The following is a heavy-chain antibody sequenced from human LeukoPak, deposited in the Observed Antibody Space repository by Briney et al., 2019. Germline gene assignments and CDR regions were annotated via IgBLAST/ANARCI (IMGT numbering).Heavy chain of an antibody. CDR1: GFTFSDYY. CDR3: ARVQWELPYYYYGMDV. CDR2: ISSSGSTI. J-gene: IGHJ6*02. V-gene: IGHV3-11*01. Sequence: PGGSLRLSCAASGFTFSDYYMSWIRQAPGKGLEWVSYISSSGSTIYYADSVKGRFTISRDNAKNSLYLQMNSLRAEDTAVYYCARVQWELPYYYYGMDVWGQGTTVTVSS. D-gene: IGHD1-26*01.